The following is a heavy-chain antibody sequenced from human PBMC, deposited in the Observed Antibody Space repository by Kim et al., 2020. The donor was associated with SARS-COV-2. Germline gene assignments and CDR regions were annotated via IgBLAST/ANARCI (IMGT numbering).Heavy chain of an antibody. CDR1: GGSFSGYY. CDR3: ARGRAYYYDSSGRPSYFD. V-gene: IGHV4-34*01. CDR2: INHSGST. J-gene: IGHJ4*01. D-gene: IGHD3-22*01. Sequence: SETLSLTCAVYGGSFSGYYWSWIRQPPGKGLEWIGEINHSGSTNYNPSLKSRVTISVDTSKNQFSLKLSSVTAADTAVYYCARGRAYYYDSSGRPSYFD.